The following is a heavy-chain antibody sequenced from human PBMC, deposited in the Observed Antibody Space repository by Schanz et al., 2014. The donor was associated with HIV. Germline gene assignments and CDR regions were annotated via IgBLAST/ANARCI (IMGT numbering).Heavy chain of an antibody. Sequence: QVQLVESGGGVVQPGKSLRLSCAASGFAFNIYPIHWVRQVPGKGLDWVATTSYSGENIYYAASVKGRFTVSRDNSRNIVFLQMKSLTLEDTAVYYCAKGALSGRDGLIAAFDLWGQGTLVAVSA. CDR1: GFAFNIYP. V-gene: IGHV3-30-3*02. CDR2: TSYSGENI. CDR3: AKGALSGRDGLIAAFDL. D-gene: IGHD1-26*01. J-gene: IGHJ3*01.